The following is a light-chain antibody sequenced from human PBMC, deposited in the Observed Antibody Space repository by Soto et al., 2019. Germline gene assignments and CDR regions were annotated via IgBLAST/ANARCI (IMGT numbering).Light chain of an antibody. Sequence: DIQMTQSPSSLSASVGDRVTITCRASQSISSYLNWYQEKPGKAPKLLIYAESSLESGVPSRFRGSGSGTDFTLTISSLQPEDFATYYCQQSYSTGWTFGQGTKVEIK. CDR3: QQSYSTGWT. CDR1: QSISSY. J-gene: IGKJ1*01. CDR2: AES. V-gene: IGKV1-39*01.